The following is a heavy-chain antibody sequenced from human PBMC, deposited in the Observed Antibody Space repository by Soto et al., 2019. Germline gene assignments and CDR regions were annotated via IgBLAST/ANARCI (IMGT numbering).Heavy chain of an antibody. D-gene: IGHD3-9*01. Sequence: PGGSLRLSCAASGFTFSGYSVNWVRQAPGKGLEWIPYISSGSKTIYYADSVKGRFIVSRDNAKNSQYLQMNSLRDEDTAVYYCVREDILGVRSFDYWGQGTLVTVSS. CDR3: VREDILGVRSFDY. J-gene: IGHJ4*02. CDR1: GFTFSGYS. V-gene: IGHV3-48*02. CDR2: ISSGSKTI.